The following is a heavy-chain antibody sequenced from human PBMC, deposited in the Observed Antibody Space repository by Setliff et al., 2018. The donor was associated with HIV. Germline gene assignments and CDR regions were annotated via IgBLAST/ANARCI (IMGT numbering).Heavy chain of an antibody. Sequence: GGSLRLSCAASGFTLSYYSMNWVRQAPGKGLEWISYISTSGSTIYYADSVKGRFTISRDNAKNSLYLQMNSLRSEDTAVYYCAREGPQTGDHFLALFWGQGTVVTVSS. CDR2: ISTSGSTI. CDR3: AREGPQTGDHFLALF. D-gene: IGHD7-27*01. J-gene: IGHJ4*02. V-gene: IGHV3-48*03. CDR1: GFTLSYYS.